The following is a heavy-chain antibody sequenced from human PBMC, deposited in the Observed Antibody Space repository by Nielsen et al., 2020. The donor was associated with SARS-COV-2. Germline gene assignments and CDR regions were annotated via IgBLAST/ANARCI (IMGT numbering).Heavy chain of an antibody. CDR2: FDPEDGEA. D-gene: IGHD6-13*01. Sequence: ASVKVSCKVSGHTLTELSMHWERQAPGKGLEWMGGFDPEDGEAIYAQKFQGRVTMTEYTSTDTVYMELSSLRSEDTAVYYCAAVRSGYTSSWYISNNYYYMDVWGKGTTVTVSS. CDR1: GHTLTELS. V-gene: IGHV1-24*01. CDR3: AAVRSGYTSSWYISNNYYYMDV. J-gene: IGHJ6*03.